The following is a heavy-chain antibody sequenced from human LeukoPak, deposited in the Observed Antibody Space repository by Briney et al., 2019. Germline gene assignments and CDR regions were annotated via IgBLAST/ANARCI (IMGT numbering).Heavy chain of an antibody. D-gene: IGHD3-3*01. J-gene: IGHJ4*02. CDR3: ARVPVYYDFWSGYPPGKTFDY. V-gene: IGHV1-18*01. Sequence: EASVKVSCKASGYTFTSYGISRVRQAPGQGLEWMGWISAYNGNTNYAQKLQGRVTMTTDTSTSTAYMELRSLRSDDTAVYYCARVPVYYDFWSGYPPGKTFDYWGQGTLVTVSS. CDR1: GYTFTSYG. CDR2: ISAYNGNT.